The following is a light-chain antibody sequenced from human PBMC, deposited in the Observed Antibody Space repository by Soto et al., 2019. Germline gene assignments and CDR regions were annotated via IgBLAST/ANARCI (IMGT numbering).Light chain of an antibody. CDR3: QQYKKWPRT. J-gene: IGKJ1*01. Sequence: IGLTQSPATLYVSPGERTTLSCRASRSVTTSLAWYQQKPGQAPRLLIYDASTRATGIPARFSGSGSGTEFTLTISSLQSEDFAVYYCQQYKKWPRTFGHGTKVDIK. CDR1: RSVTTS. CDR2: DAS. V-gene: IGKV3-15*01.